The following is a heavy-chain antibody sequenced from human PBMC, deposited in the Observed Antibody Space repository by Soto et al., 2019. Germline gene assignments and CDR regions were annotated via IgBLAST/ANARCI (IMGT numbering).Heavy chain of an antibody. V-gene: IGHV4-30-4*01. CDR2: IYYSGSP. CDR3: PREDGGNAYYYYGMDV. J-gene: IGHJ6*02. CDR1: GGSISSGDYY. D-gene: IGHD2-15*01. Sequence: TLSLTGTVSGGSISSGDYYWSWIRQPPGKGLEWFGYIYYSGSPSYNPSRRSRVTIAVDTSKNQFSLKLSSVTAPDTAVYYCPREDGGNAYYYYGMDVWGQGTTVPVSS.